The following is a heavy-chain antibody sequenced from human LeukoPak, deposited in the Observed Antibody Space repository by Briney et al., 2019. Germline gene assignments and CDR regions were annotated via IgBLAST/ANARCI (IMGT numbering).Heavy chain of an antibody. J-gene: IGHJ4*02. Sequence: GESLKISCKGSGYSFTSYWIGCVRQMPGKSLEWMGIIYPGDSDTRYSPSFQGQVTISADKSISTAYLQWSSLKASDTAMYYCARWDSHTLYPPDYWGQGTLVTVSS. CDR1: GYSFTSYW. D-gene: IGHD1-26*01. V-gene: IGHV5-51*01. CDR3: ARWDSHTLYPPDY. CDR2: IYPGDSDT.